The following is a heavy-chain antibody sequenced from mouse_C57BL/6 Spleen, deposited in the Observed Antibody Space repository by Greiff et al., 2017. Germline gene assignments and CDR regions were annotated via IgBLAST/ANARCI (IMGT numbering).Heavy chain of an antibody. V-gene: IGHV1-69*01. CDR2: IDPSDSST. D-gene: IGHD1-1*01. CDR3: ARRRITTVVAPYYYAMDD. J-gene: IGHJ4*01. Sequence: VQLQQPGAELVMPGASVKLSCKASGYTFTSYWMHWVKQRPGQGLEWIGEIDPSDSSTNYNQKFKGKSTLTVDKSSSTAYMQLSSLTSEDSAVYYGARRRITTVVAPYYYAMDDWGQGTSVTVAS. CDR1: GYTFTSYW.